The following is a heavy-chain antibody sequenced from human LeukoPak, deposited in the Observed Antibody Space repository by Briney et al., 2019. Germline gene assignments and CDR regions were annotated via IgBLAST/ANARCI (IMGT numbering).Heavy chain of an antibody. Sequence: GASVKVSCKASGYSFAGYYIHWVRQAPGQGLECMGWMSPNTDDTNYAQNFQGRVTMTRDTSISTAYMELSRLRSDDTAVYYCARPRGLITMIPSRGTGWFDPWGQGTLVTVSS. CDR1: GYSFAGYY. CDR2: MSPNTDDT. CDR3: ARPRGLITMIPSRGTGWFDP. D-gene: IGHD3-22*01. J-gene: IGHJ5*02. V-gene: IGHV1-2*02.